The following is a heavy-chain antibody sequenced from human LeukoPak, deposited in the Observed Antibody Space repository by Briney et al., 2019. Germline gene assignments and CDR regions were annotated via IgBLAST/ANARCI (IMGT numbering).Heavy chain of an antibody. V-gene: IGHV3-7*01. CDR2: IKQDGSEK. CDR1: GFTFSSYW. J-gene: IGHJ4*02. CDR3: ARDRGSWYYDSSGYYDY. D-gene: IGHD3-22*01. Sequence: GGSLRLSCAASGFTFSSYWMSWVRQARGKGLEWVANIKQDGSEKYYVDSVKGRFTISRDNAKNSLYLQMNSLRAEDTAVYYCARDRGSWYYDSSGYYDYWGQGTLVTVSS.